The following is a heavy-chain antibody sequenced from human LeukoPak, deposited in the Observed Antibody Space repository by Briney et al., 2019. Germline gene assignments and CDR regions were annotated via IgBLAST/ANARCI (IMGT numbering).Heavy chain of an antibody. CDR3: ARNIVGPRQVDY. J-gene: IGHJ4*02. CDR2: VYYSGST. V-gene: IGHV4-59*11. CDR1: GGSISSHY. D-gene: IGHD1-26*01. Sequence: SETLSLTCSVSGGSISSHYWSWIRQPPGKGLEWIGYVYYSGSTNYNPSLKSRVTISVDTSKNQFSLKLTSVTAADTAVYYCARNIVGPRQVDYWGQGILVTVSS.